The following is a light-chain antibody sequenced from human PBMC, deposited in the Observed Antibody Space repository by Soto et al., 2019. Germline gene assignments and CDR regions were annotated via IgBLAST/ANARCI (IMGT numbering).Light chain of an antibody. CDR2: GAF. V-gene: IGKV3-20*01. CDR3: QQYGSSPPIT. Sequence: EIVLTQSPGTLSLSPGERATLSCRAIQSIRSNYLAWYQQKPGQAPRFLIYGAFSRATGIPDRFSGSGSGTDFSLTISRLEPEDFGVYYCQQYGSSPPITFGQGTRLEIK. J-gene: IGKJ5*01. CDR1: QSIRSNY.